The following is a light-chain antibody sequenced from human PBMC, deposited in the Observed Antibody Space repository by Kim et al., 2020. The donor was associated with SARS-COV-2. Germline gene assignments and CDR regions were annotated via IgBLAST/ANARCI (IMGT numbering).Light chain of an antibody. J-gene: IGKJ4*01. V-gene: IGKV1-5*03. CDR2: EAF. CDR3: QQYRSYPL. Sequence: FASVGDRVTRTCRASQSISRLLFWYQQKPGKSPKLPLYEAFVLASGAPSRFSGSGSGTEFTLTISSLQPDDSATDYCQQYRSYPLFGGGTKVDIK. CDR1: QSISRL.